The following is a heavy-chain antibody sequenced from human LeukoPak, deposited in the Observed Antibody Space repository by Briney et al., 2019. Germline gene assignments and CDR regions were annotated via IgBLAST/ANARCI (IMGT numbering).Heavy chain of an antibody. CDR3: ARVSNGCNDY. V-gene: IGHV3-21*01. Sequence: GGSLRLSCAAFGFTFSSYKMNWVRQAPGKGLEWVSFISSSSNYIYYADSVKGRFTISRDNAKNSLYLQMNSLRAEDTAVYYCARVSNGCNDYWGQGTRVTLSS. J-gene: IGHJ4*02. CDR2: ISSSSNYI. D-gene: IGHD6-19*01. CDR1: GFTFSSYK.